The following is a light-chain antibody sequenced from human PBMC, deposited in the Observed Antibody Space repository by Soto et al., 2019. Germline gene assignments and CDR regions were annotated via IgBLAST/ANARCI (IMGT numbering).Light chain of an antibody. CDR1: QSVGSY. CDR3: QQRSSWPT. J-gene: IGKJ5*01. Sequence: EIVLTQSPATLSLSPGERATLSCRASQSVGSYLVWYQQKPGQAPRLLIYDASNRATGIPARFSGSGYGTDFTLTISSPEPEDFAVYYCQQRSSWPTFGQGTRLEIK. V-gene: IGKV3-11*01. CDR2: DAS.